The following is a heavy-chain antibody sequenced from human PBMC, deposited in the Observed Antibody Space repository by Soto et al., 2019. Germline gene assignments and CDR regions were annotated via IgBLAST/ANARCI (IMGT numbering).Heavy chain of an antibody. J-gene: IGHJ5*02. D-gene: IGHD3-10*01. CDR2: IIPIFGTA. Sequence: SVKVSCKASGGTFSSYAISWVRQAPGQGLEWMGGIIPIFGTANYAQKFQGRVTITADESTSTAYMELSSLRSEDTAVYYCARENITMVRGVIIPHIRPNWFDPWGQGTLVTVS. CDR1: GGTFSSYA. V-gene: IGHV1-69*13. CDR3: ARENITMVRGVIIPHIRPNWFDP.